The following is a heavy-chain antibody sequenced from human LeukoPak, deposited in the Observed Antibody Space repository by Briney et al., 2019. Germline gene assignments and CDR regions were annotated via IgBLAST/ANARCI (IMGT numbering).Heavy chain of an antibody. CDR1: GFTFSNYG. D-gene: IGHD2-15*01. CDR2: ISYDGTNK. CDR3: AKEPYCSSGSCCSAYFDY. V-gene: IGHV3-30*18. Sequence: GGSLRLSCAASGFTFSNYGMHWVRQTPGNGLEGVAAISYDGTNKYYADSVKGRFTISRDNSKNTLFLQMNSLRVEDTAVYYCAKEPYCSSGSCCSAYFDYWGQGALVTVSS. J-gene: IGHJ4*02.